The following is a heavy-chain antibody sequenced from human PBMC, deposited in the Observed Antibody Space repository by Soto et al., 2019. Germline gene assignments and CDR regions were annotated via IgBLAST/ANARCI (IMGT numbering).Heavy chain of an antibody. Sequence: ASVKVSCKASGYTFTSYGISWGRQAPGQGLEWMGWISAYNGNTNYAQKLQGRGTMTTDTSTSTAYMELRSLRSDDTAVYYCARDCSSTSCYYDFDIWGQGTMVTVSS. CDR1: GYTFTSYG. D-gene: IGHD2-2*01. CDR3: ARDCSSTSCYYDFDI. V-gene: IGHV1-18*01. J-gene: IGHJ3*02. CDR2: ISAYNGNT.